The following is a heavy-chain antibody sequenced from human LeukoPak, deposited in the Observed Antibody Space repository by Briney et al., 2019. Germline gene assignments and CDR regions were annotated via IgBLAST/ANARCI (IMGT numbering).Heavy chain of an antibody. CDR1: GYTLTELS. CDR3: ATDPAMSSSGTFDY. D-gene: IGHD6-13*01. J-gene: IGHJ4*02. CDR2: FDPEDGET. Sequence: ASVKVSCKVSGYTLTELSMHWVRQAPGKGLEWMGGFDPEDGETIYAQKFQGRVTMTEDTSTDTAYMELSSLRSEDTAVYYCATDPAMSSSGTFDYWGQGTLVTVSS. V-gene: IGHV1-24*01.